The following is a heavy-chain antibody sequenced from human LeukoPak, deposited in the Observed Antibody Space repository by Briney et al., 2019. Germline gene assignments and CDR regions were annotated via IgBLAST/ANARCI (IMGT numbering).Heavy chain of an antibody. V-gene: IGHV3-21*01. Sequence: PGGSLRLSCATSGFTFSSHNMNWVRQAPGKGLEWVSSISSTSTYIYYADSVKGRFTISRDNAKNALYLQMNSLGAEDTAVYYCARVRYCSGGSCYILDFWGQGTLVTVSS. J-gene: IGHJ4*02. CDR2: ISSTSTYI. D-gene: IGHD2-15*01. CDR3: ARVRYCSGGSCYILDF. CDR1: GFTFSSHN.